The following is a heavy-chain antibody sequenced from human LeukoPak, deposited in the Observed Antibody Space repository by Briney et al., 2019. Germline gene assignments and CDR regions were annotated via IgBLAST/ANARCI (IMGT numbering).Heavy chain of an antibody. D-gene: IGHD2-21*01. CDR2: ISGSGDKT. J-gene: IGHJ4*02. Sequence: GGSLRLSCTASGFIFSSYAMSWVRQAPGKGLEWVSSISGSGDKTYYADSVKGRFTISRDNSKNTLYLQMNSLRAEDTAVFYCAKGDGIAPRPNSFCFWGQGNLVTVSS. CDR3: AKGDGIAPRPNSFCF. V-gene: IGHV3-23*01. CDR1: GFIFSSYA.